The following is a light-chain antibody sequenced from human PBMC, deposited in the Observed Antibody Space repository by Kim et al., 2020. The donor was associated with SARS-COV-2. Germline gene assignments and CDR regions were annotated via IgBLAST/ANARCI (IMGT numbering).Light chain of an antibody. V-gene: IGLV3-19*01. J-gene: IGLJ1*01. CDR3: NSRDSSGNHLV. CDR1: VLRRYT. Sequence: AWDKKGRITCKGDVLRRYTEDWYQQKPGQAPVLVIYGKNNRTSGIPDRFSGSSSGNTASLTITGAQAEDEADYYCNSRDSSGNHLVFGTGTKVTVL. CDR2: GKN.